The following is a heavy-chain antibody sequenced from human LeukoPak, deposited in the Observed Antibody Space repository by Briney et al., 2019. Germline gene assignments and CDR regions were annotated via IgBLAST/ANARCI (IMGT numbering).Heavy chain of an antibody. CDR3: ARDDYGGMDV. V-gene: IGHV3-48*01. D-gene: IGHD4-23*01. Sequence: GGSLRLSCAASEFTFRTYSMNWVRQAPGKGLEWVSYIDTTSSTIYYADSVKGRFTISRDNAKNSLYLQMNSLRAEDTAVYYCARDDYGGMDVWGKGTTVTVSS. J-gene: IGHJ6*04. CDR2: IDTTSSTI. CDR1: EFTFRTYS.